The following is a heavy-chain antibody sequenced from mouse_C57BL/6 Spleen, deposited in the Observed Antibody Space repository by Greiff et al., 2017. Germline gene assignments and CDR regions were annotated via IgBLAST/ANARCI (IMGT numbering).Heavy chain of an antibody. V-gene: IGHV3-6*01. J-gene: IGHJ3*01. CDR1: GYSITSGYY. CDR2: ISYDGSN. CDR3: ARVRYGWFAY. D-gene: IGHD1-1*01. Sequence: DVQLQESGPGLVKPSQSLSLTCSVTGYSITSGYYWNWLRQFPGNKLEWMGYISYDGSNNYNPSLKNRISITRDTSKNQFFLKLSSVTTEDTATYYCARVRYGWFAYRGHGTLVSVSA.